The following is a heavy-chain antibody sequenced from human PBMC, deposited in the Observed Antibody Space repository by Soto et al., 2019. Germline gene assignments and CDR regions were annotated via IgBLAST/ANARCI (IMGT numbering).Heavy chain of an antibody. Sequence: SETLSLTCTVSGGXISSSSYYWGWIRQPPGKGLEWIGIIYYSGSTYYNPSLKSRVTISVDTSKNQFSLKLSSVSATDTAVYYCATSTWFDPWGQGTLVTVSS. CDR2: IYYSGST. CDR3: ATSTWFDP. V-gene: IGHV4-39*01. CDR1: GGXISSSSYY. J-gene: IGHJ5*02. D-gene: IGHD2-2*01.